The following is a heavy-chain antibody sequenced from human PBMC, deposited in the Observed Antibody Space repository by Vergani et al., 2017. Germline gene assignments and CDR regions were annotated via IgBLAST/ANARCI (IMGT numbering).Heavy chain of an antibody. CDR3: ARDQGSGTNRHHYGMDV. D-gene: IGHD3-10*01. CDR2: ISSSGNYV. V-gene: IGHV3-21*06. Sequence: EENLVESGGGLVKPGGSLRLSCVASGFTFGSYSVNWVRQAPGRGLVWVSSISSSGNYVYYTASVKGRFSISRDNAKSLLSLQMNSLRADDTAVYYCARDQGSGTNRHHYGMDVWGQGTTVTVSS. J-gene: IGHJ6*02. CDR1: GFTFGSYS.